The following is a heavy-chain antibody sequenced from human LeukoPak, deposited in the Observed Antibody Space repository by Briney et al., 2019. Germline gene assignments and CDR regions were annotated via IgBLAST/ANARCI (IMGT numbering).Heavy chain of an antibody. Sequence: GESLKISCQASGYTFTSYWIGWVRQMPGKGLECMGIIYPDDSDTTYSPSFQGQVTISADKSFSTAYLQWSSLKASDTAIYYCARLGGDTYYFGSASYPNWYFDLWGRGTLVAVSS. D-gene: IGHD3-10*01. CDR2: IYPDDSDT. J-gene: IGHJ2*01. CDR1: GYTFTSYW. CDR3: ARLGGDTYYFGSASYPNWYFDL. V-gene: IGHV5-51*01.